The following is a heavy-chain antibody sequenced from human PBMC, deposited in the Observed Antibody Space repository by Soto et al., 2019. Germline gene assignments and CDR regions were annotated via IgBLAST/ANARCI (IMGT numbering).Heavy chain of an antibody. CDR3: ARVGYYYDSSGYWNWFDP. J-gene: IGHJ5*02. Sequence: GASVKVSCKASGYTFTSYGISWVRQAPGQGLEWMGWISAYNGNTNYAQKLQGRVTMTTDTSTSTAYMELRSLRSDDTAVYYCARVGYYYDSSGYWNWFDPRGQGTLVTVSS. CDR1: GYTFTSYG. CDR2: ISAYNGNT. V-gene: IGHV1-18*01. D-gene: IGHD3-22*01.